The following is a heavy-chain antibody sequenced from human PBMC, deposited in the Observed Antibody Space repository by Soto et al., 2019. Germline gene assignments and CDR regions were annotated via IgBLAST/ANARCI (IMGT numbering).Heavy chain of an antibody. Sequence: GGSLRLSCAASGFTFSSYAMSWVRQAPGKGLEWVSAISGSGGSTYYADSVKGRFTISRDNSKNTLYLQMNSLGAEDTAVYYCARLKGYTAMAYYFDYWGQGTLVTVSS. V-gene: IGHV3-23*01. CDR1: GFTFSSYA. CDR3: ARLKGYTAMAYYFDY. J-gene: IGHJ4*02. CDR2: ISGSGGST. D-gene: IGHD5-18*01.